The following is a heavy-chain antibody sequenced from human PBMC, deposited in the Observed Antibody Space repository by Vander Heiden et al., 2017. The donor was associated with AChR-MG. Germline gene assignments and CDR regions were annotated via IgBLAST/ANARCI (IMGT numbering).Heavy chain of an antibody. J-gene: IGHJ3*01. CDR1: GFSLSTGTAG. V-gene: IGHV2-5*02. CDR3: AHIMITYGGIIADDAFDV. Sequence: ESGPTLVEPTQTLTLTCTFSGFSLSTGTAGVGWIRQPPGKALEWVAIIYWDNDKRYNPSLSSRLIISKDTSKNQVVLTMTDMDPVDTGTYYCAHIMITYGGIIADDAFDVWGQGTVVTVSS. CDR2: IYWDNDK. D-gene: IGHD3-16*02.